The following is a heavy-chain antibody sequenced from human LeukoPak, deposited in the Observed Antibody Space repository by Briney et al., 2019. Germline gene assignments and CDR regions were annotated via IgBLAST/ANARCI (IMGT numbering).Heavy chain of an antibody. CDR1: GFTFSNYY. V-gene: IGHV3-11*04. J-gene: IGHJ4*02. CDR2: ISSSVSTI. CDR3: ASRPTAYCSTISCFDRNEDY. Sequence: GGSLRLSWAASGFTFSNYYMNWIRQAPGKGLEWVSYISSSVSTIYYADSVKGRFTISRDNAKNSLYLQMNSLRAEDTAVYYCASRPTAYCSTISCFDRNEDYWGQGTLVTASP. D-gene: IGHD2-2*01.